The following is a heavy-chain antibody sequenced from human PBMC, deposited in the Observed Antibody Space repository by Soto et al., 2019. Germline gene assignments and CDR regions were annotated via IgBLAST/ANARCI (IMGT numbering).Heavy chain of an antibody. V-gene: IGHV3-23*01. CDR3: AKEFHSWNYFDY. CDR2: ISGSGGST. Sequence: GGSLRLSCAASGFTFSSYAMSWVRQAPGKGLEWVSAISGSGGSTYYADSVKGRFTISRDNFRNTLYLQMNSLRAEDTAVYYCAKEFHSWNYFDYWGQGTLVTVSS. D-gene: IGHD1-20*01. CDR1: GFTFSSYA. J-gene: IGHJ4*02.